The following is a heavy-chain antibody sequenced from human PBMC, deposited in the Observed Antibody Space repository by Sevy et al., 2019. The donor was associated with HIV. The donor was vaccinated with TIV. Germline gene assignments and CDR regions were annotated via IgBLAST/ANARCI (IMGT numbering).Heavy chain of an antibody. J-gene: IGHJ4*02. V-gene: IGHV1-2*02. CDR3: VRHTGFMIDF. Sequence: ASVKVSCKASGYTFTGHHIHWVRQAPGHGLEWMGWINSQNGATNYGQRFQGRVIMTADTSITTAYLDVTSLRSDDTAIYYCVRHTGFMIDFWGQGTLVTISS. CDR2: INSQNGAT. CDR1: GYTFTGHH. D-gene: IGHD2-2*02.